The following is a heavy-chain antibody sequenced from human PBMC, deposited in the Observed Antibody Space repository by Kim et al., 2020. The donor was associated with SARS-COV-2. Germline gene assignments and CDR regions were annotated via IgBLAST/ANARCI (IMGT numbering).Heavy chain of an antibody. CDR3: ARPGIAVAGRADY. Sequence: YSPSFQGQVTIAADKSISTAYLQWSSLKASDTAMYYCARPGIAVAGRADYWGQGTLVTVSS. D-gene: IGHD6-19*01. J-gene: IGHJ4*02. V-gene: IGHV5-51*01.